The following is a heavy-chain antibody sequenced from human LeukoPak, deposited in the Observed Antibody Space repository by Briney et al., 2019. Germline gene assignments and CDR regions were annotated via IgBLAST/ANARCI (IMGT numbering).Heavy chain of an antibody. CDR2: MNPNSGNT. Sequence: GSVKVSCKASGYTFTSCDINWVRQATGQGLEWMGWMNPNSGNTGYGQSFQGRITMTRDSSIGTAYMELSNLTSEDTAIYYCTRGSSGRRDNWGQGTLVTVSA. CDR3: TRGSSGRRDN. V-gene: IGHV1-8*01. J-gene: IGHJ4*02. CDR1: GYTFTSCD. D-gene: IGHD6-19*01.